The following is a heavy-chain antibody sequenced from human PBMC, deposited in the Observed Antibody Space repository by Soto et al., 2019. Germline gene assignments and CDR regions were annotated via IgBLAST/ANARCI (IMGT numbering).Heavy chain of an antibody. CDR1: GGTFSSYA. D-gene: IGHD6-13*01. J-gene: IGHJ6*02. CDR2: IIPIFGTA. CDR3: ARDSAIAAAAPEGMDV. Sequence: QVQLVQSGAEVKKPGSSVKVSCKASGGTFSSYAISWVRQAPGQGLEWMGGIIPIFGTANYAQKFQGRVTSTADESTSTAYMELRSLRSEDTAVYYCARDSAIAAAAPEGMDVWGQGTTVTVSS. V-gene: IGHV1-69*12.